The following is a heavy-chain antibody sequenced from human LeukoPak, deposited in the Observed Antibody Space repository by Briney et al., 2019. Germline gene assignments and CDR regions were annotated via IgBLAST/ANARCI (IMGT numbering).Heavy chain of an antibody. V-gene: IGHV3-30-3*02. J-gene: IGHJ4*02. CDR1: GFTFSSYA. Sequence: PGGSLRLSCAASGFTFSSYAMHWVRQAPGKGLEWVAVISYDGSNKYYAGSVKGRLTISRDNSKNTLYLQMNSLRAEDTAVYYCAKQLGYCSDGSCYFPYWGQGTLVTVSS. CDR2: ISYDGSNK. CDR3: AKQLGYCSDGSCYFPY. D-gene: IGHD2-15*01.